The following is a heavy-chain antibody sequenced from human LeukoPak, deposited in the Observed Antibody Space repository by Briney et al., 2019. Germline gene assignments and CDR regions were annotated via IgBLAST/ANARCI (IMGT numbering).Heavy chain of an antibody. CDR3: ARSNRDSSGYLTFDY. D-gene: IGHD3-22*01. CDR1: GGSISSSSYY. J-gene: IGHJ4*02. CDR2: IYYSGST. V-gene: IGHV4-39*01. Sequence: PSETLSLTCTVSGGSISSSSYYWGWIRQPPGKGLEWIGSIYYSGSTYYNPSLKSRVTISVDTSKNQFSLKLSSVTAADTAVYYCARSNRDSSGYLTFDYWGQGILVTVSS.